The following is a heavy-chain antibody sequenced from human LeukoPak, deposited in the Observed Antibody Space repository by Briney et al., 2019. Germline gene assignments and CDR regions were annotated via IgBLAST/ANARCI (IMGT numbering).Heavy chain of an antibody. D-gene: IGHD2/OR15-2a*01. V-gene: IGHV3-48*03. CDR3: ARSNRDAFDM. Sequence: GGSLRLSCAASGFTFSSYEMNWVRQGPGKGLEWVSYISSSGTTKYYADPVKGRFTLSRDNAKKSLSLQMNSLRAEDTAIYYCARSNRDAFDMWGQGTVVTVSS. CDR1: GFTFSSYE. CDR2: ISSSGTTK. J-gene: IGHJ3*02.